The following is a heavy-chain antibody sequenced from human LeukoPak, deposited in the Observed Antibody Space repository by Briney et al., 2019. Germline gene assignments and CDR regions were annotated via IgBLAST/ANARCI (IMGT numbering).Heavy chain of an antibody. D-gene: IGHD6-13*01. Sequence: SETLSLTCTVSGGSISSYYWSWIRQSPGKGLEWIGYIYYSGSTNYNPSLKSRVTISVDTSKNQFSLKLSSVTAADTAVYYCARVLSSSWPYFDYWGQGTLVIVSS. CDR2: IYYSGST. CDR3: ARVLSSSWPYFDY. J-gene: IGHJ4*02. V-gene: IGHV4-59*08. CDR1: GGSISSYY.